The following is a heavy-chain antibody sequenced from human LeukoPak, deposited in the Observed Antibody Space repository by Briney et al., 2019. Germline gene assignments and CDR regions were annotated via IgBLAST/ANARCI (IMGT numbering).Heavy chain of an antibody. Sequence: GGSLRLSCVGSGFTFSNYWINWVRQAPGKGLEWVSYISSSSSTIYYADSVKGRFTISRDNAKNSLYLQMNSLRDEDTAVYYCARDHGSGGGMDVWGQGTTVTVSS. CDR1: GFTFSNYW. CDR2: ISSSSSTI. CDR3: ARDHGSGGGMDV. J-gene: IGHJ6*02. V-gene: IGHV3-48*02. D-gene: IGHD3-10*01.